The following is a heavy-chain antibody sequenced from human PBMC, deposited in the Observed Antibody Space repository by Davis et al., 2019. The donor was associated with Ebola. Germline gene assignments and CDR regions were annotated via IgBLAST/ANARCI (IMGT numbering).Heavy chain of an antibody. J-gene: IGHJ6*02. V-gene: IGHV3-23*01. CDR3: ARQLPYYSYGMDV. D-gene: IGHD2-2*01. Sequence: GGSLRLSCSVSGFTFSTSIMNWVRQSPGKGLEWVSGIGVSGNTYYADSVKGRFTISRDNSKNTLYLQMNSLRAEDTAVYFCARQLPYYSYGMDVWGQGTTVTVSS. CDR1: GFTFSTSI. CDR2: IGVSGNT.